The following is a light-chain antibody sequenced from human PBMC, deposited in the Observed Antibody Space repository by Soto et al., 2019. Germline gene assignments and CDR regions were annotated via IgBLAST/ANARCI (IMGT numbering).Light chain of an antibody. V-gene: IGKV3-20*01. J-gene: IGKJ1*01. CDR2: RAS. Sequence: EIVLTQSPGTLSLSPGETATLSCRASRSVSSNYLAWYQQRPGQAPRLLINRASNRATGIPDRFTGSGSGTDFTLTVNRLEPADFAVYYCQHYGSSPRTFSKGTKVAIK. CDR1: RSVSSNY. CDR3: QHYGSSPRT.